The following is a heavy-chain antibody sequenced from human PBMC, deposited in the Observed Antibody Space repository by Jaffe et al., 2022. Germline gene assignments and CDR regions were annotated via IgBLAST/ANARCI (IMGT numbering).Heavy chain of an antibody. V-gene: IGHV4-38-2*01. CDR3: ARGYSYGPDDY. Sequence: QVQLQESGPGLVKPSETLSLTCAVSGYSISSGYYWGWIRQPPGKGLEWIGSIYHSGSTYYNPSLKSRVTISVDTSKNQFSLKLSSVTAADTAVYYCARGYSYGPDDYWGQGTLVTVSS. CDR2: IYHSGST. CDR1: GYSISSGYY. D-gene: IGHD5-18*01. J-gene: IGHJ4*02.